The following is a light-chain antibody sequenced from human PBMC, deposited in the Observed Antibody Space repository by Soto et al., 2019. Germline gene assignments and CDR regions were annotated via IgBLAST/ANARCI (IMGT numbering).Light chain of an antibody. V-gene: IGKV1-8*01. CDR3: QQYYNYPWA. J-gene: IGKJ1*01. Sequence: AIRMTQSPSSFSASTGDRVTITCRASQDITTYLSWYQVKPGKAPNLLIYAASTLQSGVKSRFSGSDSGTDFNLTISCLQSEDFATYYCQQYYNYPWAFGQGTMVEIK. CDR1: QDITTY. CDR2: AAS.